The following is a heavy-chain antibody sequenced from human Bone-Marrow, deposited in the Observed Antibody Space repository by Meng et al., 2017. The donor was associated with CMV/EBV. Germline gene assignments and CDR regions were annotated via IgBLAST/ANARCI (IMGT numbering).Heavy chain of an antibody. CDR3: ARLPAAKHNWFDP. CDR1: GGSVSSGSYY. J-gene: IGHJ5*02. CDR2: IYYSGST. V-gene: IGHV4-61*01. D-gene: IGHD2-2*01. Sequence: SETLSLTCTVSGGSVSSGSYYWSWIRQPPGKGLEWIGYIYYSGSTNYNPSLKSRVTISVDTSKNQFSLKLSSVTAADTAVYYCARLPAAKHNWFDPWGQGNLVTVSS.